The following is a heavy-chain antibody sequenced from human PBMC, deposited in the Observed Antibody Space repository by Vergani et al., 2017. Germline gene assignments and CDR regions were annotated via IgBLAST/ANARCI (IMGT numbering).Heavy chain of an antibody. J-gene: IGHJ4*02. CDR3: ARGERGFVVQDKTNNFDY. CDR1: GYTFTSYG. D-gene: IGHD3-10*01. CDR2: ISAYNGNT. Sequence: QVQLVQSGAEVKKPGASVKVSCKASGYTFTSYGISWVRQAPGQGLEWMGWISAYNGNTNYAQKLQGRVTMTTDTSTSTAYMELRSLRSDDPAVYYCARGERGFVVQDKTNNFDYWGQGTLVTVSS. V-gene: IGHV1-18*01.